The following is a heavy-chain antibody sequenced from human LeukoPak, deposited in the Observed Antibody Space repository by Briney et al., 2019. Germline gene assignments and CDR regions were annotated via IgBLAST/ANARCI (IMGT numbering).Heavy chain of an antibody. CDR3: GRHGGATMVRGVLVDAFDI. J-gene: IGHJ3*02. D-gene: IGHD3-10*01. Sequence: SQTLSLTCTVSGGSISSGGYYWSWIRQHPGKGLEWIGYIYYSGSTYYNPSLKSRVTISVDTSKNQFSLKLSSVTAADTAVYYCGRHGGATMVRGVLVDAFDIWGQGTMVTVSS. V-gene: IGHV4-31*03. CDR2: IYYSGST. CDR1: GGSISSGGYY.